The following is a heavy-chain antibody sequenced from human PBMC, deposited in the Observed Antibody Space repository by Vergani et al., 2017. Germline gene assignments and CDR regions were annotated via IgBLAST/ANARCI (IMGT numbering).Heavy chain of an antibody. J-gene: IGHJ5*02. V-gene: IGHV3-9*02. CDR3: AKDLGTSSGGGWFDP. D-gene: IGHD6-6*01. Sequence: EVQLEESGGGLVLPGRSLRLSCVASGFTSAGYAMHWVGQAPGKGLEWVSVISWNSISIGYAGSVKGRFTISRDNAKNSLYLQMNSLRAEDTALYYCAKDLGTSSGGGWFDPWGKGTLVTVSS. CDR2: ISWNSISI. CDR1: GFTSAGYA.